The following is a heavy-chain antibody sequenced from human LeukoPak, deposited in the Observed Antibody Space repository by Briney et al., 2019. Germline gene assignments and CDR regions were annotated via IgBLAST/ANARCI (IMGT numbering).Heavy chain of an antibody. D-gene: IGHD3-22*01. CDR2: ISSSGNYI. Sequence: PGGSLRLSCAASGFTLSNYNMIWVRQAPGRGLEWVSSISSSGNYIYYADSLKGRFTISRDNAKSSMSLQMNSLRAEDTAVYYCARDRSSYYTSSGYFDAFDIWGQGTVVTVSS. J-gene: IGHJ3*02. V-gene: IGHV3-21*01. CDR1: GFTLSNYN. CDR3: ARDRSSYYTSSGYFDAFDI.